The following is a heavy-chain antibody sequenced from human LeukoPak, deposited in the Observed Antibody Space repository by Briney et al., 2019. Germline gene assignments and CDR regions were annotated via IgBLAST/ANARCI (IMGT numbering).Heavy chain of an antibody. D-gene: IGHD4-11*01. CDR1: GGSISGSY. V-gene: IGHV4-59*01. CDR2: MYNSGST. CDR3: ARGIESYSDYGY. Sequence: SETLSLTCSVSGGSISGSYWSWLRQPPGKGLEWIAYMYNSGSTNYNPSRKSRVTISIDTSKNQFSLKLSSLTAADTAIYYCARGIESYSDYGYWGQGILVTVSS. J-gene: IGHJ4*02.